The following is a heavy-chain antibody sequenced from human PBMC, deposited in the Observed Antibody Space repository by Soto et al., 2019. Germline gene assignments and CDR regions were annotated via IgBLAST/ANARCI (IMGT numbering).Heavy chain of an antibody. CDR2: ISSSSDTI. D-gene: IGHD3-10*01. CDR3: ARGRLWSFDY. V-gene: IGHV3-48*02. Sequence: GSLRLSCAVSGFTFSYYSMNWVRQAPGKGLEWISYISSSSDTIYYADSMKGRFTISRDNAKNSLYLQMNGLRDDDTAVYFCARGRLWSFDYWGQGT. J-gene: IGHJ4*02. CDR1: GFTFSYYS.